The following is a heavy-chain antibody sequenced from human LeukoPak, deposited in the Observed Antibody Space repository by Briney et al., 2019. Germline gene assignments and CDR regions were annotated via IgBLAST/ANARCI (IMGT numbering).Heavy chain of an antibody. CDR2: ISYDGSNK. V-gene: IGHV3-30*03. CDR1: GFTFSSYG. CDR3: ATSGYAYGALDI. D-gene: IGHD5-18*01. Sequence: QPGRSLRLSCAASGFTFSSYGMHWVRQAPGKGLEWVAVISYDGSNKYYADSVKGRFTISRDNSKNTLYLQMNSLRSDDTAVYYCATSGYAYGALDIWGQGTMVTVSS. J-gene: IGHJ3*02.